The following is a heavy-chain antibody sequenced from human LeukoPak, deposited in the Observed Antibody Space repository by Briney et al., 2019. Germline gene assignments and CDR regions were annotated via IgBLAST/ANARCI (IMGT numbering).Heavy chain of an antibody. CDR3: ARDSPAYCGGDCYSGYYYYGMDV. Sequence: LVKVSCKASGGTFSSYAISWVRQAPGQGLEWMGGIIPIFGTANYAQKFQGRVTITADESTSTAYMELSSLRSEDTAVYYCARDSPAYCGGDCYSGYYYYGMDVWGQGTTITVSS. V-gene: IGHV1-69*01. D-gene: IGHD2-21*02. J-gene: IGHJ6*02. CDR2: IIPIFGTA. CDR1: GGTFSSYA.